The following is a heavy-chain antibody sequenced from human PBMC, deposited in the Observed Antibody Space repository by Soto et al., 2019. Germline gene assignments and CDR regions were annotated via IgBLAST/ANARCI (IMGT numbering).Heavy chain of an antibody. V-gene: IGHV1-69*13. J-gene: IGHJ3*02. CDR3: ARRDLGIAAATGAFDI. CDR1: GGTFSSYA. CDR2: IIPIFGTA. Sequence: GASLKVSCKASGGTFSSYAISWVRQAPGQGLEWMGGIIPIFGTANYAQKFQGRVTITADESTSTAYMELSSLRSEDTAVYYCARRDLGIAAATGAFDIWGQGTMVTVSS. D-gene: IGHD6-13*01.